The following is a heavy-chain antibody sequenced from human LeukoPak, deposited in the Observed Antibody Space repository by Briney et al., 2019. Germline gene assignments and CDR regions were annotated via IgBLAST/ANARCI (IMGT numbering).Heavy chain of an antibody. CDR1: GYTFTGYY. CDR3: ARGAYCTSTSCPEGFDY. J-gene: IGHJ4*02. V-gene: IGHV1-2*06. Sequence: ASVKVSCKASGYTFTGYYMHWVRQPPGQGLEWMGRINPNSGGTNYAQKFQGRVTMTRDTSISTAYMELSRLRSDDTAVYYCARGAYCTSTSCPEGFDYWGQGTLVTVSA. D-gene: IGHD2-2*01. CDR2: INPNSGGT.